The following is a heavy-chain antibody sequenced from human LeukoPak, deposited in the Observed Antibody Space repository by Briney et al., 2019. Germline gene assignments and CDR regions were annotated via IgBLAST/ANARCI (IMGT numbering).Heavy chain of an antibody. CDR2: MNPNSGNT. CDR1: GYTFTSYD. CDR3: ARGSLVRSSPIGDY. D-gene: IGHD6-13*01. V-gene: IGHV1-8*01. J-gene: IGHJ4*02. Sequence: ASVKVSCKASGYTFTSYDINWVRQATGQGLEWMGWMNPNSGNTGYAQKFQGRVTMTRNTSISTAYMELSSLRSEDTAVYYCARGSLVRSSPIGDYWGQGTLVTVSS.